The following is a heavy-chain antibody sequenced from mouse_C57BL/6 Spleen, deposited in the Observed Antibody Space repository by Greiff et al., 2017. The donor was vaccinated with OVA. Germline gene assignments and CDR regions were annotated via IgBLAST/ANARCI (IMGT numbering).Heavy chain of an antibody. CDR2: IWTGGGT. J-gene: IGHJ1*03. D-gene: IGHD1-1*01. Sequence: VKVVESGPGLVAPSQSLSITCTVSGFSLTSYAISWVRQPPGKGLEWLGVIWTGGGTNYNSALKSRLSISKDNSKSQVFLKMNSLQTDDTARYYGARKGTVSAYWYFDVWGTGTTVTVSS. CDR1: GFSLTSYA. CDR3: ARKGTVSAYWYFDV. V-gene: IGHV2-9-1*01.